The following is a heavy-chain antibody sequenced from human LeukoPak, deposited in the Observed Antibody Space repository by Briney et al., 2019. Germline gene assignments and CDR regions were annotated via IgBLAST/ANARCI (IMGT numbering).Heavy chain of an antibody. J-gene: IGHJ3*02. Sequence: QTGGSLRLSCAASGFTFDDYVMNWVRQAPGKGLEWVSGISWNSGTIGYADSVKGRFTISRDNAKNSLYLQMNSLRAEDTALYYCVKGAAYHLGDAFDIWGQGTMVIVSS. D-gene: IGHD2-15*01. CDR1: GFTFDDYV. V-gene: IGHV3-9*01. CDR3: VKGAAYHLGDAFDI. CDR2: ISWNSGTI.